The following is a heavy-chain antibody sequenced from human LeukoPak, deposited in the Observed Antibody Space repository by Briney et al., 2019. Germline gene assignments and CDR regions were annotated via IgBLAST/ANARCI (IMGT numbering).Heavy chain of an antibody. J-gene: IGHJ5*02. CDR2: IYYSGST. Sequence: PSETLSLTCTVSGGSISSYYWSWIRQPPGKGLEWIGYIYYSGSTNYNPSLKSRVTISVDTSKNQFSLKLSSVTAADTAMYYCARDIAAAGFDPWGQGTLVTVSS. V-gene: IGHV4-59*01. D-gene: IGHD6-13*01. CDR3: ARDIAAAGFDP. CDR1: GGSISSYY.